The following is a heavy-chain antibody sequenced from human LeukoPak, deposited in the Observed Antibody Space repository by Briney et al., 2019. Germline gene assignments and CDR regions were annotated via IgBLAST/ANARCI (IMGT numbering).Heavy chain of an antibody. V-gene: IGHV3-30*02. Sequence: PGGSLRLSGAASGFTFSNYGIHWVRQAPGKGLEGVAFIWYDGSNKYYADSVKGRFTISRDNSKNTLYLQMNSLRAEDTAVYYCAKDSGGNQFSYYMDVWSKGTTVTVSS. CDR1: GFTFSNYG. D-gene: IGHD4-23*01. J-gene: IGHJ6*03. CDR3: AKDSGGNQFSYYMDV. CDR2: IWYDGSNK.